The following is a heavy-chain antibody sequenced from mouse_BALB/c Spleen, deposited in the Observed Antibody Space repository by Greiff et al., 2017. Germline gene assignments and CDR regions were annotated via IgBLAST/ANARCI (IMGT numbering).Heavy chain of an antibody. J-gene: IGHJ3*01. V-gene: IGHV6-6*02. Sequence: EVQGVESGGGLVQPGGSMKLSCVASGFTFSNYWMNWVRQSPEKGLEWVAEIRLKSNNYATHYAESVKGRFTISRDDSKSSVYLQMNNLRAEDTGIYYCTSQDGSVFAYWGQGTLVTVSA. CDR1: GFTFSNYW. D-gene: IGHD2-3*01. CDR3: TSQDGSVFAY. CDR2: IRLKSNNYAT.